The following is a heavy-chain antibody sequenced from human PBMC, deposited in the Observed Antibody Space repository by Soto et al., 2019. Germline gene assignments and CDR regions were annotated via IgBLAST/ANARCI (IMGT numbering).Heavy chain of an antibody. CDR2: VYYSGST. D-gene: IGHD3-22*01. J-gene: IGHJ4*02. CDR1: GGSVSSGSYY. V-gene: IGHV4-61*01. CDR3: ARDPHYYDSSGYLTYFEY. Sequence: SETLSLTCTVSGGSVSSGSYYRSWIRQPPGKGLEWIGYVYYSGSTNYNPSLKSRVTISVDTSKNQFSLKLSSVTAADTAVYYCARDPHYYDSSGYLTYFEYWGPGTRVTVSS.